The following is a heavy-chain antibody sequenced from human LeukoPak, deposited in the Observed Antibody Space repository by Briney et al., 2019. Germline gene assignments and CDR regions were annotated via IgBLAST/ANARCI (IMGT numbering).Heavy chain of an antibody. CDR2: IWYDGSNK. CDR3: AKGPLRGTAAAIDY. V-gene: IGHV3-30*02. D-gene: IGHD2-2*01. CDR1: GFTFSSYG. J-gene: IGHJ4*02. Sequence: GGSLRLSCAASGFTFSSYGMHWVRQAPGKGLEWVAVIWYDGSNKYYADSVKGRFTISRDISTDTLWLQMDSLRTEDTAVYYCAKGPLRGTAAAIDYWGQGTLVTVSS.